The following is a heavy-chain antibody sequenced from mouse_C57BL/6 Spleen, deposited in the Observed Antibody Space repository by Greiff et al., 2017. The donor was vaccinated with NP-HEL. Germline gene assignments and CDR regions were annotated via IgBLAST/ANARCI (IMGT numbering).Heavy chain of an antibody. CDR3: ARTHYGSLYWYFDV. CDR2: IYPGDGDT. D-gene: IGHD1-1*01. J-gene: IGHJ1*03. CDR1: GYAFSSYW. V-gene: IGHV1-80*01. Sequence: QVQLKESGAELVKPGASVKISCKASGYAFSSYWMNWVKQRPGKGLEWIGQIYPGDGDTNYNGKFKGKATLTADKSSSTAYMQLSSLTSEDSAVYFCARTHYGSLYWYFDVWGTGTTVTVSS.